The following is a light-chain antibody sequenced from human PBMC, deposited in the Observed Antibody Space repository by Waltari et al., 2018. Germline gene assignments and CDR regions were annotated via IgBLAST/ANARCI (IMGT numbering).Light chain of an antibody. CDR1: SLRRFY. Sequence: SSELTQDPAVSVALGQTVRITCQRDSLRRFYASWYQQRPGQAPILVLYGQNNRPSGIPDRFSGSTSGNTASLTITRAQAEDEGDYFCHSRDTTSTRLFGGGTRVTV. CDR2: GQN. J-gene: IGLJ2*01. CDR3: HSRDTTSTRL. V-gene: IGLV3-19*01.